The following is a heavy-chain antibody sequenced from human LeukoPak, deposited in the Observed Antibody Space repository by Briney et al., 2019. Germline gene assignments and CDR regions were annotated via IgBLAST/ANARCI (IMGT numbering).Heavy chain of an antibody. CDR2: IYYSGST. D-gene: IGHD6-19*01. CDR3: ATTEDSSGWFGY. J-gene: IGHJ4*02. Sequence: SETLSLTCTVSGGSISSYYWSWIRQPPGKGLEWIGYIYYSGSTNYNPSLKSRVTISVDTSKNQFSLKLSSVTTADTAVYYCATTEDSSGWFGYWGQGTLVTVSS. V-gene: IGHV4-59*08. CDR1: GGSISSYY.